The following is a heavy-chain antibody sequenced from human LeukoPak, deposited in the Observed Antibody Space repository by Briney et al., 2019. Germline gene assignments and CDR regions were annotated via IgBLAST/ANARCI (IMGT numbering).Heavy chain of an antibody. V-gene: IGHV3-7*01. Sequence: GGSLRLSCAASGFTFSSFWMSWVRRAPGKGLEWVANIKQDGSEKYYVDSVKGRFTISRDNAKNSVYLQMNSPRAEDTAVYYCARLREIPVFGVVTKSTSYFDYWGQGTLVTVSS. CDR1: GFTFSSFW. CDR3: ARLREIPVFGVVTKSTSYFDY. CDR2: IKQDGSEK. J-gene: IGHJ4*02. D-gene: IGHD3-3*01.